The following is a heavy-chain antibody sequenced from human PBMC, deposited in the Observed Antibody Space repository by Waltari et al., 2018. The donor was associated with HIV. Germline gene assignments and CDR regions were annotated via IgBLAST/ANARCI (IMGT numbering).Heavy chain of an antibody. Sequence: EVQLLESGGGLVQPGGSLRLSCAASGFTFSSYAMSWVRQAPGKGLEWVSAISGSGGRTYYADSVKGRLTISRDNSKNTLYLQMNSLRAEDTAVYYCAKDSDGKDSSSWSFDYWGQGTLVTVSS. V-gene: IGHV3-23*01. J-gene: IGHJ4*02. CDR3: AKDSDGKDSSSWSFDY. D-gene: IGHD6-13*01. CDR2: ISGSGGRT. CDR1: GFTFSSYA.